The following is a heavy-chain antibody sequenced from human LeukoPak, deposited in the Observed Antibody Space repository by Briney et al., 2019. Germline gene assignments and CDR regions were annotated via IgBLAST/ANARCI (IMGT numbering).Heavy chain of an antibody. J-gene: IGHJ4*02. CDR2: IIPIFGTA. D-gene: IGHD3-10*01. V-gene: IGHV1-69*13. Sequence: GASVKVSCKASGGTFSSYAISWVRQAPGQGLEWMGGIIPIFGTANYAQKFQGRVTITADESTSTAYMELSSLRSEDTAVYYCARSGSVRGVMYYWGQGTLVTVSS. CDR1: GGTFSSYA. CDR3: ARSGSVRGVMYY.